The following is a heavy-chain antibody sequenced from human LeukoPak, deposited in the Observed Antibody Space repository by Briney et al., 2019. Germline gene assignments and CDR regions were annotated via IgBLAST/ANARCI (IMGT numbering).Heavy chain of an antibody. CDR1: GGSVSSGSYY. CDR2: IYYSGST. Sequence: SETLSLTCTVSGGSVSSGSYYWSWIRQPPGKGLEWIGYIYYSGSTNYNPSLKSRVTISVDTSKNQFSLKLSSVTAADTAVYYCASGWSGVYFDCWGQGTLVTVSS. V-gene: IGHV4-61*01. D-gene: IGHD6-19*01. CDR3: ASGWSGVYFDC. J-gene: IGHJ4*02.